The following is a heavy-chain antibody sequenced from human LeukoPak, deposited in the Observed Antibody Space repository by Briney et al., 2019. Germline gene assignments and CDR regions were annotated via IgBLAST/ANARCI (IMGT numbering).Heavy chain of an antibody. V-gene: IGHV3-30*18. CDR2: ISYDGSNK. Sequence: GGSLRLSCAASGFTFSSYGMHWVRQAPGKGLEWVAVISYDGSNKYYADSVKGRFTISRDNSKNTLYLQMNSLRAEDTAVYYCAKVFALYYFDYWGQGTLVTVSS. J-gene: IGHJ4*02. CDR3: AKVFALYYFDY. CDR1: GFTFSSYG.